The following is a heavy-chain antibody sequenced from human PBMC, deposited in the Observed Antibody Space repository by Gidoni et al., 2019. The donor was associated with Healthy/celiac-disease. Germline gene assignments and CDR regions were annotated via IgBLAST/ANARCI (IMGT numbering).Heavy chain of an antibody. D-gene: IGHD3-3*01. CDR1: GFPFRSYA. Sequence: QLLESGGGLVQPGGSLSLSRPASGFPFRSYAMSWVRKAPGKGREWVAAIRGIGGSKYYAYAVKGRFTISRDNSKNTLYLQMNSLRAEDTAGYYCAKDLSILEWLSDFDYWGQGTLVTVSS. J-gene: IGHJ4*02. CDR2: IRGIGGSK. V-gene: IGHV3-23*01. CDR3: AKDLSILEWLSDFDY.